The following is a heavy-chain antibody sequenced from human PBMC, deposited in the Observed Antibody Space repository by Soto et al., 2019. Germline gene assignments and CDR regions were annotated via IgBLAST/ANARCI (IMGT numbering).Heavy chain of an antibody. V-gene: IGHV3-30*18. D-gene: IGHD3-3*01. J-gene: IGHJ6*02. CDR3: ANSPGDPPSGYYEGLYYYGMDV. Sequence: GGSLRLSCAASGFTFSSYGMHWVRQAPGKGLEWVAVISYDGSNKYYADSVKGRFTISRDNSKNTLYLQMNSLRAEDTAVYYCANSPGDPPSGYYEGLYYYGMDVWGQGTTVTVSS. CDR2: ISYDGSNK. CDR1: GFTFSSYG.